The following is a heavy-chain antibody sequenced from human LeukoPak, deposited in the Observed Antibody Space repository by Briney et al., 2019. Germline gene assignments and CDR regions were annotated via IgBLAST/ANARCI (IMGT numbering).Heavy chain of an antibody. CDR3: ARDRTYGSGSYSFDY. CDR1: GSPISSYS. V-gene: IGHV3-21*01. CDR2: ISTGSSYI. Sequence: GGSLRLSCAASGSPISSYSMNWVHQAPGKGLEWVSSISTGSSYIYYADSVKGRFTISRDNAKNSLYLQMNSLRAEDTAVYYCARDRTYGSGSYSFDYWGQGTLVTVSS. D-gene: IGHD3-10*01. J-gene: IGHJ4*02.